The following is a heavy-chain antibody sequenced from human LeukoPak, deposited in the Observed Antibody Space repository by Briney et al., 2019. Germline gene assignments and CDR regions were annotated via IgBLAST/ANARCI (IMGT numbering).Heavy chain of an antibody. V-gene: IGHV4-4*02. J-gene: IGHJ5*02. CDR2: IYHSGST. CDR3: ARDGYSYGYIPNWFDP. Sequence: SGTLSLTCAVSGGSISSSNWWSWVRQPPGKGLEWIGEIYHSGSTNYNPSLKSRVTISVDKSKNQFSLKLSSVTAADTAVYYCARDGYSYGYIPNWFDPWGQGTLVTVSS. CDR1: GGSISSSNW. D-gene: IGHD5-18*01.